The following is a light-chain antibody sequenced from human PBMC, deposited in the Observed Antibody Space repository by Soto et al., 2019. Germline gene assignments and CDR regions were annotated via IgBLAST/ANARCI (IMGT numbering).Light chain of an antibody. CDR2: DAS. CDR1: QSLNND. CDR3: QHRSNWPPYT. J-gene: IGKJ2*01. V-gene: IGKV3-11*01. Sequence: EIVLTQSPAALSLSPGETATLSCRASQSLNNDLAWYQQKPGQAPRLLIYDASDRATGVPARFRGSGSGTDFTLTISSLDPEDFAVYDCQHRSNWPPYTFGKGTKLGI.